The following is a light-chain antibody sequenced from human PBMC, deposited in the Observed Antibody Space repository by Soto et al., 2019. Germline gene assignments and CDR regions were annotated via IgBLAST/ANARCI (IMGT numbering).Light chain of an antibody. V-gene: IGLV2-14*01. Sequence: QSVLTQPASVSGSPGQSITISCSGTSSDVGGHNHVSWYQQHPGKAPKLMIYAVSDRPSGVSDRFSGSKSGNTASLTISGLQAEDEADYYCSSYSTSSTPSYVFGTGTKVTVL. CDR3: SSYSTSSTPSYV. J-gene: IGLJ1*01. CDR1: SSDVGGHNH. CDR2: AVS.